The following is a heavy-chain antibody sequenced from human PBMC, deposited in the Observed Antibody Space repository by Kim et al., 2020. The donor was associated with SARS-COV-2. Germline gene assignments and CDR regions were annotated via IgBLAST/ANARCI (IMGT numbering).Heavy chain of an antibody. V-gene: IGHV3-7*01. Sequence: GGSLRLSCAASGFIFSNYWMSWVRQAPGKGLEWVANIKQDSSEKYFVGSAKGRFTISRDNAKNSLYLQMNSLRVEDTAVYYCARINYNSGYNLDYWGQGTLLTVSS. CDR1: GFIFSNYW. CDR2: IKQDSSEK. J-gene: IGHJ4*02. D-gene: IGHD5-12*01. CDR3: ARINYNSGYNLDY.